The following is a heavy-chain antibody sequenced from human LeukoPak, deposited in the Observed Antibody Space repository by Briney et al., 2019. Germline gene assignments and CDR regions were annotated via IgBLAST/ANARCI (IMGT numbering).Heavy chain of an antibody. CDR2: ISSSGSTI. V-gene: IGHV3-48*03. CDR3: AKIGPGVLSYYFDY. D-gene: IGHD3-16*02. J-gene: IGHJ4*02. Sequence: PGGSLRLSCAASGFTLSSYEVNWVRQAPGKGLERVSYISSSGSTIYYADSVKGRFTISRDNAKNSLYLQMNSLRAEDTAVYYCAKIGPGVLSYYFDYWGQGTLVTVSS. CDR1: GFTLSSYE.